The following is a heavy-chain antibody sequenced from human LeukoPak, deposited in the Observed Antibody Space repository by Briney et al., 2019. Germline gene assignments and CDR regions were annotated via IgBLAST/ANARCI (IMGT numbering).Heavy chain of an antibody. D-gene: IGHD6-13*01. CDR2: INPSGGST. J-gene: IGHJ1*01. CDR3: ARDGAAGGGYFQH. CDR1: GYTFTSYY. Sequence: ASVKVSCKASGYTFTSYYMHWVRQAPGQGLEWMGIINPSGGSTSYAQKFQGRVTMARDTSTSTVYMELSSLRSEDTAVYYCARDGAAGGGYFQHWGQGTLVTVSS. V-gene: IGHV1-46*01.